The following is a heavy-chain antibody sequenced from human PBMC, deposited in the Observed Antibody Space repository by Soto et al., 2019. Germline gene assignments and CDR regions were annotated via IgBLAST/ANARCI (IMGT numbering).Heavy chain of an antibody. CDR1: GFTFSSYA. CDR3: ARDWEAVAVPDY. V-gene: IGHV3-30-3*01. Sequence: QVQLVESGGGVVQPGRSLRLSCAASGFTFSSYAMHWVRQAPGKGLEWVAVISYDGSNKYYADSVKGRFTISRDNSKNTLYLQMNSLRAEDTAVYYCARDWEAVAVPDYWGQGTLVTVSS. J-gene: IGHJ4*02. D-gene: IGHD6-19*01. CDR2: ISYDGSNK.